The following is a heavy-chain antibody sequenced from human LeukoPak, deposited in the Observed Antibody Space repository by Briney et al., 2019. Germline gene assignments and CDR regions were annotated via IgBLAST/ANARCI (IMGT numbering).Heavy chain of an antibody. CDR3: ARDRRLGMGLHQFDP. CDR2: VYSSGST. V-gene: IGHV4-39*07. Sequence: PSETLSLTCTVSGGSIRSSSYYWGWIRQPPGKGLEWIGSVYSSGSTYYNPSLKSRVTILVDTSKNQFSLKLSSMTAADTAVYYCARDRRLGMGLHQFDPWGQGTLVTVSS. D-gene: IGHD1-26*01. J-gene: IGHJ5*02. CDR1: GGSIRSSSYY.